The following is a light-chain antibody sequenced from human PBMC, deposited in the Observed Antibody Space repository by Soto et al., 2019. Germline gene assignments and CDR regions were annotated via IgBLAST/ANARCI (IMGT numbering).Light chain of an antibody. CDR3: QQNYRATPWT. Sequence: DIQMTQSPSSLSASVEDRVIITGRASQSISRYLNWYQHKPGKAPKLLINAASSLERGVPSRFSGGGSGTDFTLNISSLQPDDFATYYCQQNYRATPWTFGQGTKVDI. J-gene: IGKJ1*01. V-gene: IGKV1-39*01. CDR2: AAS. CDR1: QSISRY.